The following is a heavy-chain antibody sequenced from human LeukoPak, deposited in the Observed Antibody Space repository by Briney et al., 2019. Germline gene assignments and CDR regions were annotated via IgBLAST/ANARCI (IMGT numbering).Heavy chain of an antibody. J-gene: IGHJ6*03. Sequence: SETLSLTCAVYGGSFSGYYWSWIRQPPGKGLEWIGEINHSGSTNYNPSLKSRVTISVDTSKNQFSLKLSSATAADTAVYYCARGRSSIVRGYYYYYMDVWGKGTTVTISS. CDR3: ARGRSSIVRGYYYYYMDV. CDR1: GGSFSGYY. D-gene: IGHD3-10*01. V-gene: IGHV4-34*01. CDR2: INHSGST.